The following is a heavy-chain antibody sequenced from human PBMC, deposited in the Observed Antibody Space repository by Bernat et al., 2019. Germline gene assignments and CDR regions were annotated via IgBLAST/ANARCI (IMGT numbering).Heavy chain of an antibody. CDR3: AKDILEEQWLARDWYFDL. V-gene: IGHV3-9*01. CDR1: GFTFDDYA. D-gene: IGHD6-19*01. Sequence: EVQLVESGGGLVQPGRSLRLSCAASGFTFDDYAMHWVRQAPGKGLEWVSGISWNSGSIGYADSVKDRFTISRDNAKNSLYLQMNSLRAEDTDLYYFAKDILEEQWLARDWYFDLWGRGTLVTVSS. J-gene: IGHJ2*01. CDR2: ISWNSGSI.